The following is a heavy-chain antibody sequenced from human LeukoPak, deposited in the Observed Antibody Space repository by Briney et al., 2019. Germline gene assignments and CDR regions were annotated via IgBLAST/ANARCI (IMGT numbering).Heavy chain of an antibody. V-gene: IGHV3-33*01. CDR3: ARDRYYASGSYLLFDY. D-gene: IGHD3-10*01. Sequence: GGSLRLSCAASGFTFSSYGMHWVRQAPGKGLEWVAVIWYDGSNKYYADSVKGRFTISRDNSKNTLYLQMNSLRAEDTAVYYCARDRYYASGSYLLFDYWGQGTLVTVSS. J-gene: IGHJ4*02. CDR1: GFTFSSYG. CDR2: IWYDGSNK.